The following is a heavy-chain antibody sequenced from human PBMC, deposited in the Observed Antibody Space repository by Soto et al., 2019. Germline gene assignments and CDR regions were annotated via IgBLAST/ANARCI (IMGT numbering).Heavy chain of an antibody. V-gene: IGHV3-48*01. D-gene: IGHD6-19*01. CDR2: IAGTTI. CDR1: GFSFTTYS. J-gene: IGHJ6*03. CDR3: ARLAPSSGWYYYMDV. Sequence: GGSLRLSCEASGFSFTTYSMNWVRQGPGKGLEWVSYIAGTTIYYADSVKGRFTISRDNAKTSLYLQMNSLRAEDTAVYYCARLAPSSGWYYYMDVCGKGTTVTVSS.